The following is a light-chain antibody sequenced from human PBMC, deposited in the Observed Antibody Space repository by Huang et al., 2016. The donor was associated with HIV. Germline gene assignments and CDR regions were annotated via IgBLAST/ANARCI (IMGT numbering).Light chain of an antibody. J-gene: IGKJ1*01. CDR3: MQALQTPLT. CDR2: LGS. V-gene: IGKV2-28*01. Sequence: DIVMTQSPLSLPVTPGEPASISCRSSQSLLHSNGYNYLDWYRQKPGQSPQLLIYLGSNRASGVPDRVSGSGSGTDFTLKISRVAAEDVGVYYCMQALQTPLTFGQGTKVEIK. CDR1: QSLLHSNGYNY.